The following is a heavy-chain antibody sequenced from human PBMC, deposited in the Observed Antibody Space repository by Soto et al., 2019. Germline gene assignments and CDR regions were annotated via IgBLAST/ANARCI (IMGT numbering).Heavy chain of an antibody. CDR2: ISRTTNYI. Sequence: VGYPGLACASSVFTFTRYSMNCVRQAPGKWLEWVSSISRTTNYIYYGDAMKGRFTISRDNAKNSLYLEMNSLRAEETAVYYCVSESAHLPSNFHFLCQGTLCTVSS. J-gene: IGHJ4*02. CDR3: VSESAHLPSNFHF. V-gene: IGHV3-21*06. CDR1: VFTFTRYS.